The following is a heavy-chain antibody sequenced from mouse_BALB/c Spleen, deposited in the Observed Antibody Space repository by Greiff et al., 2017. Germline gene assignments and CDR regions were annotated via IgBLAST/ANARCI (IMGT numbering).Heavy chain of an antibody. V-gene: IGHV5-6-4*01. D-gene: IGHD2-14*01. Sequence: EVQLVESGGGLVKPGGSLKLSCAASGFTFSSYTMSWVRQTPEKRLEWVATISSGGSYTYYPDSVKGRFTISRDNAKNTLYLQMSSLKSEDTAMYYCTRAPYYRYDVWYFDVWGAGTTVTVSS. J-gene: IGHJ1*01. CDR1: GFTFSSYT. CDR2: ISSGGSYT. CDR3: TRAPYYRYDVWYFDV.